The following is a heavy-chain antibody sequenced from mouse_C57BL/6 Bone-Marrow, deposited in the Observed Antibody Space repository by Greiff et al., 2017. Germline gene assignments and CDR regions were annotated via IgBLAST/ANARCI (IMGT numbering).Heavy chain of an antibody. CDR2: IRSKRSNYAT. D-gene: IGHD1-1*02. J-gene: IGHJ4*01. CDR3: VRRSGSLDYAMDY. V-gene: IGHV10-3*01. Sequence: EVQVVESGGGLVQPKGSLKLSCAASGFTFNTYAMHWVRQAPGKGLEWVARIRSKRSNYATYYADSVKDRFTISRDDSQSMLYLQMNNLKTEDTTMDYCVRRSGSLDYAMDYWGQGTSVTVS. CDR1: GFTFNTYA.